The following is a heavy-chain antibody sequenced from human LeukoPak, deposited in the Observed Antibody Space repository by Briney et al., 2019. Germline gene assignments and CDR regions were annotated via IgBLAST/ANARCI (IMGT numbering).Heavy chain of an antibody. CDR2: INPNSGGT. V-gene: IGHV1-2*02. D-gene: IGHD1-14*01. CDR3: ARDGEPPATWFDP. J-gene: IGHJ5*02. CDR1: GYTFTGYY. Sequence: EASVKVSCKASGYTFTGYYMHWVRQAPGQGLEWMGWINPNSGGTNYAQKSQGRVTMTRDTSISTAYMEQSRLRSDDTAVYYCARDGEPPATWFDPWGQGTLVTVSS.